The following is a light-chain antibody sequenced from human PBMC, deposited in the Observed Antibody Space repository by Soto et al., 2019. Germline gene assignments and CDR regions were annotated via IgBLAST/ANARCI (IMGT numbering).Light chain of an antibody. CDR1: QSITTW. CDR3: QQYTNTNNPWM. J-gene: IGKJ1*01. CDR2: DAS. Sequence: DIQITQSPSTVSAYVGDSDTITCRASQSITTWLAWYQQKPGRAPKLLVYDASTLQSGVASRFSGSGSGTEFTLIISGLQPDDSATYYCQQYTNTNNPWMFGQGTKVDIK. V-gene: IGKV1-5*01.